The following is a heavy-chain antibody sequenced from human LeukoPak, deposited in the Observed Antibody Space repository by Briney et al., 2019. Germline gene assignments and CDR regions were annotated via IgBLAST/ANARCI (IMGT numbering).Heavy chain of an antibody. CDR1: GFTFSNYW. CDR2: INQDGSEK. CDR3: ARDYVWGSSESDY. D-gene: IGHD7-27*01. J-gene: IGHJ4*02. Sequence: GGSLRLSCVASGFTFSNYWMTWFRQTPGKGLEWVGNINQDGSEKYYLDSVRGRFTISRDNAKSSLYLQMNSLRVEDTAIYYCARDYVWGSSESDYWGQGTLVTVSS. V-gene: IGHV3-7*01.